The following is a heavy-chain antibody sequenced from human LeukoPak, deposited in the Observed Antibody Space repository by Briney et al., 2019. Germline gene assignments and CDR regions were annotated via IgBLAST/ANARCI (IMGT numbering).Heavy chain of an antibody. CDR3: AKVGVNGKYWYDF. Sequence: GGSLRLSCAASGFSFSNYAMSWVRQAPGKGLERVSAISDSGRYTFYTDSVKGRFTVSRDNSKNTLYLQMNRLRVEDTAIYYCAKVGVNGKYWYDFWGQGTLVTVSS. CDR2: ISDSGRYT. V-gene: IGHV3-23*01. CDR1: GFSFSNYA. D-gene: IGHD2/OR15-2a*01. J-gene: IGHJ4*02.